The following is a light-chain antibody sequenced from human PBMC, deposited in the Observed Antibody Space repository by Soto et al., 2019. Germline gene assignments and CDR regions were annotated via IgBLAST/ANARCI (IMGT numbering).Light chain of an antibody. CDR2: GAS. CDR1: QSVSSN. V-gene: IGKV3-15*01. CDR3: QQYNNWPLFT. Sequence: EIVMTQSPATLSVSPGESATLSCRASQSVSSNLAWYRQKPGQAPRLLIYGASTRATGIPARFSGSGSGTEFTLTISSLQSEDFAVYYCQQYNNWPLFTFGPGTKVDIK. J-gene: IGKJ3*01.